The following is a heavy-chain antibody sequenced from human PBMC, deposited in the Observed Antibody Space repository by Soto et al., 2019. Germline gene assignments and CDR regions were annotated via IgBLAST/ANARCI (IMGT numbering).Heavy chain of an antibody. V-gene: IGHV3-74*01. CDR1: GFTFSTYW. CDR3: ARGDYYDSSGPFSDAFDI. J-gene: IGHJ3*02. CDR2: SNSDGSST. D-gene: IGHD3-22*01. Sequence: GGSLRLSCAASGFTFSTYWMHWARQAPGKGLVWVSRSNSDGSSTSYADSVKGRFTISRDNAKNTLYLQMNSLRAEDTAVYYCARGDYYDSSGPFSDAFDIWGQGTMVTVSS.